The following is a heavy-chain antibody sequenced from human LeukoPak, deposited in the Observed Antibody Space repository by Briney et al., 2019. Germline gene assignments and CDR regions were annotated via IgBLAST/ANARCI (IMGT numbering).Heavy chain of an antibody. D-gene: IGHD3-3*01. Sequence: GASVKVSCKASGYTFTSYDINWVRQATGQGLEWMGWMNPNSGNTGYAQKFQGRVTITRNTSISTAYMELSSLRSEDTAVYYCARAFRGIFGVFEAFDIWGQGTMVTVSS. J-gene: IGHJ3*02. V-gene: IGHV1-8*03. CDR1: GYTFTSYD. CDR2: MNPNSGNT. CDR3: ARAFRGIFGVFEAFDI.